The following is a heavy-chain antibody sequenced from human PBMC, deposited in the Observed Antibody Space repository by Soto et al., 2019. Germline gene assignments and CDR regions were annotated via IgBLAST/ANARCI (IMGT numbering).Heavy chain of an antibody. CDR3: AKAPAKAAMGYYLDC. J-gene: IGHJ4*02. V-gene: IGHV3-30*18. Sequence: GGSLRLSCAASGFTFSAYGIHWVRQAPGKGLEGVAVISYDGSNKFYADSVKGRFTISRDNSENTLFLEMNSLRAEDTAIYYCAKAPAKAAMGYYLDCWGQGTLVTVSS. CDR2: ISYDGSNK. D-gene: IGHD2-2*01. CDR1: GFTFSAYG.